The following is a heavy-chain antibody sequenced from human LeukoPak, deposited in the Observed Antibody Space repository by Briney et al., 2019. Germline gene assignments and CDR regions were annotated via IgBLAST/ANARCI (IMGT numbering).Heavy chain of an antibody. Sequence: PSETLSLTCTVSGGSISSSSYYWGWIRQPPGTGLEWVANIKQDGSEKYYVDSVKGRFTISRDNAKNSLYLQMNSLRAEDTAVYYCARARGGARGNFDYWGQGTLVTVSS. CDR1: GGSISSSSYY. CDR2: IKQDGSEK. D-gene: IGHD3-10*01. V-gene: IGHV3-7*01. J-gene: IGHJ4*02. CDR3: ARARGGARGNFDY.